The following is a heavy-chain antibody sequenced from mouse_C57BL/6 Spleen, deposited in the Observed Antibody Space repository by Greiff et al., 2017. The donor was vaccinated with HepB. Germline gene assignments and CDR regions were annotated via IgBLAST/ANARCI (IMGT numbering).Heavy chain of an antibody. Sequence: VKQRPGQGLEWIGRIHPSDSDTNYNQKFKGKATLTVDKSSSTAYMQLSSLTSEDSAVYYCAILITTVVAYYFDYWGQGTTLTVSS. CDR2: IHPSDSDT. D-gene: IGHD1-1*01. V-gene: IGHV1-74*01. CDR3: AILITTVVAYYFDY. J-gene: IGHJ2*01.